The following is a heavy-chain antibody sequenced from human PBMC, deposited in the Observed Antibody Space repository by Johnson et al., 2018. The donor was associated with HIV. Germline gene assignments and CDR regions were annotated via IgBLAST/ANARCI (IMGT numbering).Heavy chain of an antibody. D-gene: IGHD3-10*01. CDR3: ARGVLLWFRELSSLNDAFDI. CDR2: LNWHGCCP. V-gene: IGHV3-20*04. Sequence: VQLVESGGVVVRPGGSLRLTCAASGFTFDDYRMSWVRQAPGKGLALVSGLNWHGCCPGYAHSVTGRFTLPRDNAKNSLYLQMNSLRAEDTALYYCARGVLLWFRELSSLNDAFDIWGQGTMVTVSS. J-gene: IGHJ3*02. CDR1: GFTFDDYR.